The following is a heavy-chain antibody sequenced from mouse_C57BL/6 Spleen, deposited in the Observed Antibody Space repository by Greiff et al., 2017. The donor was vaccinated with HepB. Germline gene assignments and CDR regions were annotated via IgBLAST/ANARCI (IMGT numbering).Heavy chain of an antibody. Sequence: QSCKASGYTFTSYWMHWVKQRPIQGLEWIGNIDPSDSETHYNQKFKDKATLTVDKSSSTAYMQLSSLTSEDSAVYYCARNYGSRDWFAYWGQGTLVTVSA. V-gene: IGHV1-52*01. D-gene: IGHD1-1*01. J-gene: IGHJ3*01. CDR2: IDPSDSET. CDR3: ARNYGSRDWFAY. CDR1: GYTFTSYW.